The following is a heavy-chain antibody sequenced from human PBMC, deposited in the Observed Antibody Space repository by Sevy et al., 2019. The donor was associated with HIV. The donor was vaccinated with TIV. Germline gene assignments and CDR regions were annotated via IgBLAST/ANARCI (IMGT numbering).Heavy chain of an antibody. D-gene: IGHD6-13*01. CDR3: TTEGIAAAAXXSLDAFDI. Sequence: GGSLRLSCAASGFXFSNAWMSXXRQAPXXGLEWXXXIKXXXNGGTXDYAAPVKGRFTNSRDDSKKTLYLQMNSLKTXXTAVYYCTTEGIAAAAXXSLDAFDIWGQGTMVTVSS. CDR2: IKXXXNGGTX. CDR1: GFXFSNAW. J-gene: IGHJ3*02. V-gene: IGHV3-15*01.